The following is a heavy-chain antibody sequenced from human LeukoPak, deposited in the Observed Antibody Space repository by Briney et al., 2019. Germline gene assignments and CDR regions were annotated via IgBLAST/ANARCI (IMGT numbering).Heavy chain of an antibody. CDR2: IYYSGST. V-gene: IGHV4-59*11. J-gene: IGHJ4*02. CDR3: ARIQRYFDHDY. D-gene: IGHD3-9*01. Sequence: SETLSLTCTVSGGSISSHYWSWIRQPPGKGLEWIGYIYYSGSTNYNPSLKSRVTISVDTSKNQFSLKLSSVTAADTAVYYCARIQRYFDHDYWGQGTLVTVSS. CDR1: GGSISSHY.